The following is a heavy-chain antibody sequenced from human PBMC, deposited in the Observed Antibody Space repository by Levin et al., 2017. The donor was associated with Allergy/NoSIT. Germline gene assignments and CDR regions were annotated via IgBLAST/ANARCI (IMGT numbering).Heavy chain of an antibody. Sequence: PGGSLRLSCAASGFTFSSYWMYWVRQAPGKGLVWVSRINSDGSSTSYADSVKGRFTISRDNAKNTLYLQMNSLRAEDTAVYYCARGFELPEQWLDAFDSWGQGTMVTVSS. CDR2: INSDGSST. V-gene: IGHV3-74*01. J-gene: IGHJ3*02. D-gene: IGHD6-19*01. CDR1: GFTFSSYW. CDR3: ARGFELPEQWLDAFDS.